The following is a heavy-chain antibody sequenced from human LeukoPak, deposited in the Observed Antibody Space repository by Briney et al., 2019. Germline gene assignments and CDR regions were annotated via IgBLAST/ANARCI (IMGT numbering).Heavy chain of an antibody. J-gene: IGHJ4*02. CDR3: ARHLRTTFDY. D-gene: IGHD2/OR15-2a*01. V-gene: IGHV1-8*03. Sequence: ASVKVSCKASGGTFSSYAISWVRQAPGQGPEWMAWINPNSGKSGYAPKFRGRVTVSRDTSISTAYLELSSLRSGDTAVYYCARHLRTTFDYWGQGSLVTVSS. CDR2: INPNSGKS. CDR1: GGTFSSYA.